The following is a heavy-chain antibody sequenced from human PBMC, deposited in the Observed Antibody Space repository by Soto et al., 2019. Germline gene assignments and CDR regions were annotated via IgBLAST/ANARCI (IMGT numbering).Heavy chain of an antibody. CDR1: GFTFSSFG. D-gene: IGHD3-16*01. J-gene: IGHJ2*01. CDR2: ISYDGSDT. Sequence: EQLAESGGGVVQSGRSLRLSCEASGFTFSSFGMHWVRQAPGKGLEWVAVISYDGSDTYFADSVKGRFTISRDNSKNTVYLQMNSLRVEDTAVYYCVKDIHFLGIWYFDLWGRGSLVSVPS. CDR3: VKDIHFLGIWYFDL. V-gene: IGHV3-30*18.